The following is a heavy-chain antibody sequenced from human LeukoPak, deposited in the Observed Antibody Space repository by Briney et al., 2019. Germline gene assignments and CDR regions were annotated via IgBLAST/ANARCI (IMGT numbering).Heavy chain of an antibody. Sequence: GGSLRLPCAASGFTFSNYWMSWVRQAPGKGLEWVANIRQDGSEIYYVDSVKGRFTISRDNAMNSLFLQMNSLRAEDTAVYYCARDKIVGATYFDYWGQGTLVTVSS. CDR3: ARDKIVGATYFDY. CDR1: GFTFSNYW. J-gene: IGHJ4*02. CDR2: IRQDGSEI. V-gene: IGHV3-7*01. D-gene: IGHD1-26*01.